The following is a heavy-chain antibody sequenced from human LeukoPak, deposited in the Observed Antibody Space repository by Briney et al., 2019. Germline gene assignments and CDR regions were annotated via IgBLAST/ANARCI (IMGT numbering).Heavy chain of an antibody. CDR1: EFTFSSYA. D-gene: IGHD1-26*01. V-gene: IGHV3-23*01. CDR2: ISGSGSST. Sequence: GGSLRLSCAASEFTFSSYAMSWVRQAPGKGLEWVSAISGSGSSTYYADSVKGRFTISRDNSKNTLYLQMNSLRSEDTAVYYCARDRSRELYYFDYWGQGTLVTVSS. J-gene: IGHJ4*02. CDR3: ARDRSRELYYFDY.